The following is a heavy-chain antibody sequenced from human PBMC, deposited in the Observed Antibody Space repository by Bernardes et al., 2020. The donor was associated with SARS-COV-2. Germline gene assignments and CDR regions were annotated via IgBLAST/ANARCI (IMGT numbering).Heavy chain of an antibody. CDR1: GFTFSSYW. CDR2: ISGSGGST. V-gene: IGHV3-23*01. CDR3: AKDHDDNYYYYGMDV. Sequence: GGSLRLSCAASGFTFSSYWMSWVRQAPGKGLEWVSAISGSGGSTYYADSVKGRFTISRDNSKNTLYLQMNSLRAEDTAVYYCAKDHDDNYYYYGMDVWGQGTTVTVSS. J-gene: IGHJ6*02. D-gene: IGHD3-16*01.